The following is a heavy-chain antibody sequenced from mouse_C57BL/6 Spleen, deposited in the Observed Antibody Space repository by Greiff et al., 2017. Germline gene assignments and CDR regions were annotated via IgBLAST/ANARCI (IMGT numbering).Heavy chain of an antibody. J-gene: IGHJ1*03. CDR1: GYAFTNYL. Sequence: QVQLKEPGAELVRPGTSVKVSCKASGYAFTNYLIEWVKQRPGQGLEWIGVINPGSGGTTYNEKFKGKATLTADKSSSTAYMQLSSLTSEDSAVYCCAREGYRYFDVWGTGTTVTVSS. CDR2: INPGSGGT. V-gene: IGHV1-54*01. CDR3: AREGYRYFDV.